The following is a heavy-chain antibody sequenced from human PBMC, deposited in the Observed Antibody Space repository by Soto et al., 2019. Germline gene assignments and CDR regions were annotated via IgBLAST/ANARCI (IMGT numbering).Heavy chain of an antibody. CDR2: INPNSGGT. D-gene: IGHD3-9*01. Sequence: GASVKVTCKASGYPFTGYYMHWVRQAPGQGLEWMGWINPNSGGTNYAQKFQGWVTMTRDTSISTAYMELSRLRSDTMAVYYCVRARYDTLADYSLTDWYEAGGQGTLVVVSS. J-gene: IGHJ4*02. CDR3: VRARYDTLADYSLTDWYEA. V-gene: IGHV1-2*04. CDR1: GYPFTGYY.